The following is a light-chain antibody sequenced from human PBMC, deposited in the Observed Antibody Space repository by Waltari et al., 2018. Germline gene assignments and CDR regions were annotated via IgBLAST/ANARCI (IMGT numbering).Light chain of an antibody. J-gene: IGKJ3*01. Sequence: DVQMTQSPSSLSASVGDRVTITCQASQDISNYLNWYQQKPGKAPNLLIYATSNLESGVPSSFSGSGSGTLFTFTISSLQPEDIATYYCQQYDSLPLTFGPGTTVDV. CDR3: QQYDSLPLT. CDR1: QDISNY. V-gene: IGKV1-33*01. CDR2: ATS.